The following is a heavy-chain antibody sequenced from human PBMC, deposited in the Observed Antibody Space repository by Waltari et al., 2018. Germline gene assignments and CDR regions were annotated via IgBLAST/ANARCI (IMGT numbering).Heavy chain of an antibody. J-gene: IGHJ4*02. CDR1: GYSFTSYW. Sequence: EVQLVQSGAEVKKPGESLKISCKGSGYSFTSYWIGWVRQMPRKGLEWMGIIYPGDSDTRYSPSFQGQVTISADKSISTAYLQWSSLKASDTAMYYCARRTYDILTGYGSLDYWGQGTLVTVSS. CDR2: IYPGDSDT. V-gene: IGHV5-51*01. D-gene: IGHD3-9*01. CDR3: ARRTYDILTGYGSLDY.